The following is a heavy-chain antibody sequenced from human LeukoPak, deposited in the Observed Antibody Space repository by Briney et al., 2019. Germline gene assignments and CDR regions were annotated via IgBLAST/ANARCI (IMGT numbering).Heavy chain of an antibody. Sequence: SSETLSLTCTVSGYSISSGYYWGWIRPPPGKGLEWIGSIYHSGSTYYNPSLKSRVTISVDTSKNQFSLKLSSVTAADTAVYYCAREVIVVVPAAHPYYMDVWGKGTTVTVSS. D-gene: IGHD2-2*01. CDR2: IYHSGST. J-gene: IGHJ6*03. CDR1: GYSISSGYY. V-gene: IGHV4-38-2*02. CDR3: AREVIVVVPAAHPYYMDV.